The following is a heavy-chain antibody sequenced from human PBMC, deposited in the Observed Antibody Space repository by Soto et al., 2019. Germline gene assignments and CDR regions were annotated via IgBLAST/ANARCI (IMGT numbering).Heavy chain of an antibody. J-gene: IGHJ6*02. Sequence: PGGSLRLSCRASGFTFDDYAMHWVRQAPGKGLEWVSGISWNSGSIGYADSVKARFTISRNNAKNSLYLQMNNLRAEDTALYYCAKDIAGRGSRYYFYCLDVWGQGTTVTVSS. CDR1: GFTFDDYA. D-gene: IGHD2-21*01. CDR3: AKDIAGRGSRYYFYCLDV. V-gene: IGHV3-9*01. CDR2: ISWNSGSI.